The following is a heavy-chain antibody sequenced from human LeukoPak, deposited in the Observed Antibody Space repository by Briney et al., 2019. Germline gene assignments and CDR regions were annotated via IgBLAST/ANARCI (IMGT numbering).Heavy chain of an antibody. V-gene: IGHV4-34*01. D-gene: IGHD2-2*02. CDR3: ARRLGYCSSTSCYTSRIFDY. CDR2: INHSGST. Sequence: SETLSLTCAVYGGSFSGYYWSWIRQPLGKGLEWIGEINHSGSTNYNPSLKSRVTISVDTSKNQFSLKLSSVTAADTAVYYCARRLGYCSSTSCYTSRIFDYWGQGTLVTVSS. CDR1: GGSFSGYY. J-gene: IGHJ4*02.